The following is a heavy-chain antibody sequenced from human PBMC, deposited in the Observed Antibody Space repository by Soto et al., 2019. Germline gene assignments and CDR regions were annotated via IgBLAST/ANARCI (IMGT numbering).Heavy chain of an antibody. J-gene: IGHJ6*03. V-gene: IGHV3-48*01. CDR2: ISSSSSTI. CDR3: ARGLWGYYYYMDV. CDR1: GFTFSSYS. Sequence: GSLRLSCAASGFTFSSYSMNWVRQAPGKGLEWVSYISSSSSTIYYADSVKGRFTISRDNAKNSLYLQMNSLRAEDTAVYYCARGLWGYYYYMDVWGKGTTVTVSS. D-gene: IGHD7-27*01.